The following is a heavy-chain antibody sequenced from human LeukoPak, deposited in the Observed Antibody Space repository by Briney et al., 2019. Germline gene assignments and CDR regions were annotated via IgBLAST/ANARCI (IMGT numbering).Heavy chain of an antibody. D-gene: IGHD6-13*01. Sequence: GGSLRLSCAASGFTFDDYAMHWVRQAPGKGLEWVSGISWNSGNIGYADSVKGRFTISRDNAKNSLYLQMNSLRAEDMALYYCAKVMAASATKPFDDAFDIWGQGTMVTVSS. V-gene: IGHV3-9*03. CDR2: ISWNSGNI. J-gene: IGHJ3*02. CDR1: GFTFDDYA. CDR3: AKVMAASATKPFDDAFDI.